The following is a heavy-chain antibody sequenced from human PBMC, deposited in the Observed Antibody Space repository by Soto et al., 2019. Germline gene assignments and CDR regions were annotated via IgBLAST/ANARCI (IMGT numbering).Heavy chain of an antibody. CDR3: ARGLADTHFEY. CDR1: GFTFSSYA. D-gene: IGHD2-2*02. J-gene: IGHJ4*02. CDR2: ISYDGSNK. Sequence: VGSLRLSCASSGFTFSSYAMHCVRQAPGKGLEWVAVISYDGSNKYYADSVKGRFTISRDNSKNTLYLQMNSLRAEDTAVYYCARGLADTHFEYWGQGTLVTVS. V-gene: IGHV3-30-3*01.